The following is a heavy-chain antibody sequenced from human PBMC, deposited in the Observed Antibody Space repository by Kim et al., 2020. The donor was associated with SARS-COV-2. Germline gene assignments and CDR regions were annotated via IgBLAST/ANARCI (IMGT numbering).Heavy chain of an antibody. Sequence: SETLSLTCTVSGGSIRSSSYYWGWIRQPPGKGLEWIGSIYYSGSTYYNPSLKSRVTTSVDTSKSQFSLKVSSVTAADTAIYYCARHEPNYYYYGMDIWGQGTTVTVSS. CDR1: GGSIRSSSYY. V-gene: IGHV4-39*01. CDR3: ARHEPNYYYYGMDI. J-gene: IGHJ6*02. CDR2: IYYSGST.